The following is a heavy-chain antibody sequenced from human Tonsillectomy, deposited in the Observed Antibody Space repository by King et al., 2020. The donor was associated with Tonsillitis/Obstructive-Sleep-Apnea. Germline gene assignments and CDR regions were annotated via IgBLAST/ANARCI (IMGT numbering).Heavy chain of an antibody. Sequence: VQLGGAGGGLVQPGGSLRLSCTAPGFTFSTYEMNWVRQAPGKGLEGVSYISNSGTTIYYADSVKGRFTISRDNAENSLSLQMNNLRAEDTAVYYCHAPYYPNDHWGQGTLVTVSS. CDR3: HAPYYPNDH. CDR1: GFTFSTYE. V-gene: IGHV3-48*03. D-gene: IGHD2-21*01. J-gene: IGHJ4*02. CDR2: ISNSGTTI.